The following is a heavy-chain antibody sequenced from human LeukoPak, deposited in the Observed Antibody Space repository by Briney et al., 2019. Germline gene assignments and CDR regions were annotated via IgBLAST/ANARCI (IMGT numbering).Heavy chain of an antibody. CDR2: ISSSSSYI. J-gene: IGHJ4*02. Sequence: GGSLRLSCAASGFTFSSYSMNWVRQAPGKGLEWVSSISSSSSYIYYADSVKGRFTISRDNAKNSLYLQMNSLRAEDTAVYYCARPRRATVTTPLDYWGQGTLVTVSS. CDR1: GFTFSSYS. V-gene: IGHV3-21*01. D-gene: IGHD4-17*01. CDR3: ARPRRATVTTPLDY.